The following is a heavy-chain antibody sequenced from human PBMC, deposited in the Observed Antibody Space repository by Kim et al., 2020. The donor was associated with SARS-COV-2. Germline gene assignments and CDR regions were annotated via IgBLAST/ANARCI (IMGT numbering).Heavy chain of an antibody. V-gene: IGHV4-59*01. D-gene: IGHD2-2*01. Sequence: SETPSLTCTVSGGSISGYFWSWVRQPPGKGLEWIGYIYYDGSTNYNPSLKSRVTISVDTSKNQFSLKLSSVTAADTAVYYCARYYCSTSCYYFDYWGQGTLVTVSS. J-gene: IGHJ4*02. CDR3: ARYYCSTSCYYFDY. CDR2: IYYDGST. CDR1: GGSISGYF.